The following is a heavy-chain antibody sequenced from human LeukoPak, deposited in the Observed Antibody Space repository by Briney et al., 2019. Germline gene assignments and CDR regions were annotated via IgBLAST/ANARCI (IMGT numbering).Heavy chain of an antibody. D-gene: IGHD3-22*01. CDR1: GFTFRNYA. V-gene: IGHV3-49*04. J-gene: IGHJ4*02. Sequence: GGSLRLSCAASGFTFRNYAMYWVRQAPGKGLEWVGFIRSKAYGGTTEYAASVKGRFTISRDDSKSIAYLQMNSLKTEDTAVYYCTRAGYYYDSSGPPHYFDYWGQGTLVTVSS. CDR3: TRAGYYYDSSGPPHYFDY. CDR2: IRSKAYGGTT.